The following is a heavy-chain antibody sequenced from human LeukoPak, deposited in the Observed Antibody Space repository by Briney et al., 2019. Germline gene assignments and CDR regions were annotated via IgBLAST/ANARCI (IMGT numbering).Heavy chain of an antibody. V-gene: IGHV3-23*01. D-gene: IGHD6-6*01. CDR1: GFTFSSYA. Sequence: PGGSLRLSCAASGFTFSSYAMNWVSQAPGTGLEWVSGISGSGGRTYYADSVKGRSAISRDNSKNTLYLQMNSLRAEDTAVYYCAKDRPGGAFDIWGQGTMVTVSS. CDR3: AKDRPGGAFDI. J-gene: IGHJ3*02. CDR2: ISGSGGRT.